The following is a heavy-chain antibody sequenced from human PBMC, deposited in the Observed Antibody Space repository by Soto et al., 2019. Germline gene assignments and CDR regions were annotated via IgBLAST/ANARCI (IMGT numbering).Heavy chain of an antibody. J-gene: IGHJ4*02. V-gene: IGHV3-30*18. CDR1: GFTFSSYG. Sequence: QVQLVESGGGVVQPGRSLRLSCAASGFTFSSYGMHWVRQAPGKGLEWVAVISYDGSNKYYADSVKGRFTISRDNSKNTLYLQMNSLRAEDTAMYYCAKVAGEYSGYDGLGDYFDYWGQGTLVTVSS. CDR3: AKVAGEYSGYDGLGDYFDY. D-gene: IGHD5-12*01. CDR2: ISYDGSNK.